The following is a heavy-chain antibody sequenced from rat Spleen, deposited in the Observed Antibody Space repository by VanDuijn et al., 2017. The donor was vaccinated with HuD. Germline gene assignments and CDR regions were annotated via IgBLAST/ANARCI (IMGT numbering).Heavy chain of an antibody. J-gene: IGHJ1*01. Sequence: EVQLVESDGGLVQPGRSLKLSCAASGFTFSDYYMAWVRQAPTMGLEWVATISYDGSSTYYRDSVKGRFTVSRDNAKSTLYLQMDSLRSEDTATYYCAREDYSDWYFDFWGPGTLVTVSS. CDR3: AREDYSDWYFDF. V-gene: IGHV5-29*01. CDR1: GFTFSDYY. D-gene: IGHD1-1*01. CDR2: ISYDGSST.